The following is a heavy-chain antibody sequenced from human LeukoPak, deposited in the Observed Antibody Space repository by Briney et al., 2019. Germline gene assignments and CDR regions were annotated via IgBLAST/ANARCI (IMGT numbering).Heavy chain of an antibody. D-gene: IGHD6-25*01. CDR2: IYYSGST. Sequence: SETLSLTCTVSGGSISSYYWSWIRQPPGKGLEWIGYIYYSGSTNYNPSLKSRVTISVDTSKNQFSLKLSSVTTADTAVYYCARAGGVKTAALDLDYWGQGTLVTVSS. CDR3: ARAGGVKTAALDLDY. V-gene: IGHV4-59*01. CDR1: GGSISSYY. J-gene: IGHJ4*02.